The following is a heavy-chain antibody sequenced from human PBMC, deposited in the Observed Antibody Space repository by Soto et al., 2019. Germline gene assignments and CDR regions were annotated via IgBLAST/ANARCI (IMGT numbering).Heavy chain of an antibody. CDR2: IWYDGSNK. D-gene: IGHD3-22*01. CDR3: ARENVEYYYDSSGYFSPDY. Sequence: QVQLVESGGGVVQPGRSLRLSCAASGFTFSSYGMHWVRQAPGKGLEWVAVIWYDGSNKYYADSVKGRFTISRDNSKNTLYLQMNSLRAEDTAVYYCARENVEYYYDSSGYFSPDYWGQGTLVTVSS. J-gene: IGHJ4*02. CDR1: GFTFSSYG. V-gene: IGHV3-33*01.